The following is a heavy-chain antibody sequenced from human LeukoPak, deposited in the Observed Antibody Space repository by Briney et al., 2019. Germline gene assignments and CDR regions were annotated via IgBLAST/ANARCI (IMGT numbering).Heavy chain of an antibody. CDR1: GGTFSSYA. CDR2: IIPIIGTA. D-gene: IGHD2-15*01. J-gene: IGHJ5*02. Sequence: SVKVSCKASGGTFSSYAISWVRQAPGQGLEWTGGIIPIIGTANYAQKFQGRVTITADESTSTAYMELSSLRSEDTAVYYCARDLHCSGGSCYSRWFDPWGQGTLVTVSS. CDR3: ARDLHCSGGSCYSRWFDP. V-gene: IGHV1-69*13.